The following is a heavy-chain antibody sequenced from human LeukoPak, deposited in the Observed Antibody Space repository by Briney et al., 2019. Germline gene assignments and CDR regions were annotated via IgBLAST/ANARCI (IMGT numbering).Heavy chain of an antibody. CDR1: GDSISSYY. CDR3: ASLITGTSYYFDY. CDR2: IYHSGST. V-gene: IGHV4-59*01. Sequence: SETLSLTCTVSGDSISSYYWSWIRQPPGGGLEWVGYIYHSGSTNYNPSLKSRVTISVDTSKNQFSLKLISVTAADTAVYYCASLITGTSYYFDYWGQGTLVTVSS. D-gene: IGHD1-20*01. J-gene: IGHJ4*02.